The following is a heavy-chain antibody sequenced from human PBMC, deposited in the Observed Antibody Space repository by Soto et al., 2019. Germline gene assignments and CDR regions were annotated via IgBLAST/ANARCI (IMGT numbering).Heavy chain of an antibody. CDR3: ARGGPSSTSAGYYYYYMDV. D-gene: IGHD2-2*01. CDR2: INSDGSST. CDR1: GFTFSSYW. Sequence: EVQLVESGGGLVQPGGSLRLSCAASGFTFSSYWMHWVRQAPGKGLVWVSRINSDGSSTSYADSVKGRFTISRDNAKNTLYLQMNSLRAEDTAVYYCARGGPSSTSAGYYYYYMDVWGKGTTVTVSS. J-gene: IGHJ6*03. V-gene: IGHV3-74*01.